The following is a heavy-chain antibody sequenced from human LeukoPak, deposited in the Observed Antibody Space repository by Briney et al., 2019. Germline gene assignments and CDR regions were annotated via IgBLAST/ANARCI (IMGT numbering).Heavy chain of an antibody. CDR1: GGSISNSY. J-gene: IGHJ3*02. CDR2: IYYSGST. CDR3: ARVLRFLEWFRLAFDI. Sequence: SETLSLTCTVSGGSISNSYCIWIRQHPGKGLEWIGYIYYSGSTYYNPSLKSRVTISVDTSKNQFSLKLSSVTAADTAVYYCARVLRFLEWFRLAFDIWGQGTMVTVSS. V-gene: IGHV4-59*06. D-gene: IGHD3-3*01.